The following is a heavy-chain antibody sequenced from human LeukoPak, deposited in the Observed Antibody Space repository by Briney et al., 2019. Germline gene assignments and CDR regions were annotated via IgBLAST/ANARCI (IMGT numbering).Heavy chain of an antibody. J-gene: IGHJ4*02. Sequence: PSETLSLTCAVYGDCFNAYVWDWIRQAPGKSLEYIGEINHRGNTHYNPCLQTRVTLQVETSKNQFSLKLTSATAADTAVYYCARGSSFDGYCTPGACDAGYYDIWRQGTPVIVSS. V-gene: IGHV4-34*01. CDR1: GDCFNAYV. D-gene: IGHD2-8*01. CDR2: INHRGNT. CDR3: ARGSSFDGYCTPGACDAGYYDI.